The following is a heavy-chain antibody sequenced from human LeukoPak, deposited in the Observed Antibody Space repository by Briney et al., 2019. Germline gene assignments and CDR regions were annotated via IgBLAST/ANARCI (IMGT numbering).Heavy chain of an antibody. Sequence: SETLSLTCTVSGGSISSYYWSWIRQPPGKGLEWIGYIYYSGSTNYNPSLKSRVTISVDTSKNQFSLKLSSVTAADTAVYYCARVSGSYYKGYYYMDVWGKGTTVTISS. J-gene: IGHJ6*03. D-gene: IGHD3-10*01. CDR3: ARVSGSYYKGYYYMDV. CDR2: IYYSGST. CDR1: GGSISSYY. V-gene: IGHV4-59*01.